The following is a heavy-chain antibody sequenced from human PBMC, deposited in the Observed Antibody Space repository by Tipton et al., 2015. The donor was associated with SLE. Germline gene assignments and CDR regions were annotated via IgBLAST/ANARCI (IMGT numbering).Heavy chain of an antibody. J-gene: IGHJ3*02. D-gene: IGHD1-14*01. Sequence: TLSLTCTVSGGSISSGSYYWSWIRQPAGKGLEWIGRIYTSGSTYYNPSLKSRVTISVDTSKNQFSLKLSSVTAADTAVYYCARLNRDAFDIWGQGTMVTVSS. CDR3: ARLNRDAFDI. CDR1: GGSISSGSYY. CDR2: IYTSGST. V-gene: IGHV4-61*02.